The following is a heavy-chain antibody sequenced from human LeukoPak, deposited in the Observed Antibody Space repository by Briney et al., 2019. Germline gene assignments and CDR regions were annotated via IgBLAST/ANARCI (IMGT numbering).Heavy chain of an antibody. V-gene: IGHV1-69*04. Sequence: GASVKVSCKASGGTFSSYAISWVRQAPGQGLEWMGRIIPILGIANYAQKFQGRVTMTTDTSTSTAYMELRSLRSDDTAVYYCASSVVVPGDAFDIWGQGTMVTVSS. CDR2: IIPILGIA. CDR3: ASSVVVPGDAFDI. CDR1: GGTFSSYA. J-gene: IGHJ3*02. D-gene: IGHD2-15*01.